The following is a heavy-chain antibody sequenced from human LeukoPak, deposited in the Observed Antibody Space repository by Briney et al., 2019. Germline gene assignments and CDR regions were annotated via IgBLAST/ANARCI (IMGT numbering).Heavy chain of an antibody. CDR2: ISNGY. J-gene: IGHJ5*02. D-gene: IGHD2-8*02. V-gene: IGHV3-23*05. Sequence: GGSLRLSCVASGFVFSSHAMSWVRQAPGKGLEWVSAISNGYYYADSVKGRFTISRDNSKNTVYLQMSSLRAEDTDVYFCVGEAGYCPAASCSKTTWFDPWGQGTLVTVSS. CDR3: VGEAGYCPAASCSKTTWFDP. CDR1: GFVFSSHA.